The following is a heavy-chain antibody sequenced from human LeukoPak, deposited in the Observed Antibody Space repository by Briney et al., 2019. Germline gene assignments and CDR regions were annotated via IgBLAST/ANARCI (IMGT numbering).Heavy chain of an antibody. Sequence: PGGSLRLSCAASGFTFSSYAMSWVRQAPGKGLEWVSAISGSGGSTYYADSVKGRFTISRDNSKNTLYLQMNSLRAEDTAVYYCAKDPDYSDIVVVPADWYFDLWGRGTLVTVSS. D-gene: IGHD2-2*01. V-gene: IGHV3-23*01. CDR2: ISGSGGST. CDR1: GFTFSSYA. CDR3: AKDPDYSDIVVVPADWYFDL. J-gene: IGHJ2*01.